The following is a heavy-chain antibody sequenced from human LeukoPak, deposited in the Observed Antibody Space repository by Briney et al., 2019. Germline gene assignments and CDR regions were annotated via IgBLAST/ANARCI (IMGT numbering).Heavy chain of an antibody. D-gene: IGHD5-12*01. Sequence: PGGSLRLSCVASGFTFSSHTMNWVRQAPGKGLEWVSYISSSSNTIYYADSVKGRFTISRDKARNSLYLQMNSLRVEDTAVYYCARDHRYAFDNWGHGTLVTVSS. CDR2: ISSSSNTI. V-gene: IGHV3-48*01. CDR1: GFTFSSHT. J-gene: IGHJ4*01. CDR3: ARDHRYAFDN.